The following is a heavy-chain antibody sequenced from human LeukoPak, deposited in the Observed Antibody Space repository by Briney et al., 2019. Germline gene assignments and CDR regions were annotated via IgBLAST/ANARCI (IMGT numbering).Heavy chain of an antibody. J-gene: IGHJ4*02. Sequence: SETLSLTCSVSVVSMNGYYWSWLRQSAGNRLEWIGHVDSSGNTNYNPSLESRVTISVDTSKNQFSLKLSSVTAADTAVYYCARLGVWSLTGYDYWGQGTLVTVSS. V-gene: IGHV4-4*07. CDR1: VVSMNGYY. D-gene: IGHD3-9*01. CDR2: VDSSGNT. CDR3: ARLGVWSLTGYDY.